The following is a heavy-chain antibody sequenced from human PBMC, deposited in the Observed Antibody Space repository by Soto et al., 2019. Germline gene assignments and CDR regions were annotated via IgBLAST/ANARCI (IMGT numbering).Heavy chain of an antibody. D-gene: IGHD6-13*01. J-gene: IGHJ4*02. CDR2: ISSSSSTI. CDR1: GFTFSSYS. CDR3: ARDPVGQQLVRSNYFDY. Sequence: GGSLRLSCAASGFTFSSYSMNWVRQAPGKGLEWVSYISSSSSTIYYADSVKGRFTISRDNAKNSLYLQMNSLRAEDTAVYYCARDPVGQQLVRSNYFDYWGQGTLVTVSS. V-gene: IGHV3-48*01.